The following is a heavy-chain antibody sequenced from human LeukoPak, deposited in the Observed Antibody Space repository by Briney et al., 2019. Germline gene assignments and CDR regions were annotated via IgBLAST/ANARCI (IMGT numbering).Heavy chain of an antibody. CDR3: VRDRSGRDYGSGSYLVADAFDI. CDR1: GFTFSNYA. V-gene: IGHV3-30*01. Sequence: PGGSLRLSCAASGFTFSNYALHWVRQAPGKGLEWVAVISYDGGTKYYAASVKGRFTISRDNSKNTLYLQMNSLRDEDTAVYYCVRDRSGRDYGSGSYLVADAFDIWGQGTMVTVSS. D-gene: IGHD3-10*01. J-gene: IGHJ3*02. CDR2: ISYDGGTK.